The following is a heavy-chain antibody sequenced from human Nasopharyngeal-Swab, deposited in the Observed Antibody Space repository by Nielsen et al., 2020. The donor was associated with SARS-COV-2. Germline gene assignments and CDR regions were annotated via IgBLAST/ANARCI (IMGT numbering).Heavy chain of an antibody. V-gene: IGHV3-9*01. CDR2: INGNSGEI. CDR1: GFTFGDFA. D-gene: IGHD3-10*01. CDR3: AKGGGSYYNAFDS. J-gene: IGHJ4*02. Sequence: GGSLRLSCAASGFTFGDFAMHWVRQAPGKGLELVSSINGNSGEIGYAASVKGRFTISRDNAKSSLNLQMNSLTTDDTALYYCAKGGGSYYNAFDSWGQGTLVTVSS.